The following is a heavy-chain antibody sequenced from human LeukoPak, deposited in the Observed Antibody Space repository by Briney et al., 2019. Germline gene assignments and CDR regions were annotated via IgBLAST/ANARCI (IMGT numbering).Heavy chain of an antibody. CDR3: ARHGGYCSGGSCYRGYYFDY. J-gene: IGHJ4*02. D-gene: IGHD2-15*01. CDR1: GGSISSYY. CDR2: IYYSGST. V-gene: IGHV4-59*08. Sequence: SETLSLTCTVSGGSISSYYWSWIRQPPGKGLEWIGYIYYSGSTNYNPSLKSRVTISVDTSKNQFSLKLNSVTAADTAVYYCARHGGYCSGGSCYRGYYFDYWGQGTLVTVSS.